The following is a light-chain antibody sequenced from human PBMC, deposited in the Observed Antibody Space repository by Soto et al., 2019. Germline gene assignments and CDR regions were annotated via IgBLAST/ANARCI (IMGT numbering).Light chain of an antibody. Sequence: QPVLTQSPSASGTPGQRVTISCSGSSSNIGSNTVNWYQQVPGTAPKLLIYTNNQRPSGVPDRFSGSKSDTSASLAISGLQSEDEADYYCAAWDDSLNGHMIFGGGTKLTVL. CDR1: SSNIGSNT. CDR3: AAWDDSLNGHMI. CDR2: TNN. J-gene: IGLJ2*01. V-gene: IGLV1-44*01.